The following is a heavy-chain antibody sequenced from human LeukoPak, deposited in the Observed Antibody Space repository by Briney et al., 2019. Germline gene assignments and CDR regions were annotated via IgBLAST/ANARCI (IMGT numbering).Heavy chain of an antibody. CDR2: IVGSGGST. CDR3: AKWGDYDILTGYYDTDY. J-gene: IGHJ4*02. Sequence: GASLRLSCAASGFTFSNYAMSWVRQAPGKGLEWVSAIVGSGGSTYYADSVKGRFTISRDNPKNTLYLQMNSLRAEDTAVYYCAKWGDYDILTGYYDTDYWGQGTLVTVSS. CDR1: GFTFSNYA. D-gene: IGHD3-9*01. V-gene: IGHV3-23*01.